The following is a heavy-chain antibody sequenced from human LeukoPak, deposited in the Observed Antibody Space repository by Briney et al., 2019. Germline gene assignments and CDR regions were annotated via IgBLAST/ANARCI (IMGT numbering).Heavy chain of an antibody. CDR3: ARGSLACTNGVCYIDWFDP. CDR1: GGTFSSYA. Sequence: ASVKVSCKASGGTFSSYAISWVRQATGQGLEWMGWMNPNSGNTGYAQKFQGRVTITRNTSISTAYMELSSLRSEDTAVYYCARGSLACTNGVCYIDWFDPWGQGTLVTVSS. J-gene: IGHJ5*02. V-gene: IGHV1-8*03. CDR2: MNPNSGNT. D-gene: IGHD2-8*01.